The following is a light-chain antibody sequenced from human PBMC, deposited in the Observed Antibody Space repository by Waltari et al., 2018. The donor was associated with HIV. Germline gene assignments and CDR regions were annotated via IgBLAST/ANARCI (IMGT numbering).Light chain of an antibody. CDR3: GTWDSSLSAVL. CDR2: DNN. Sequence: QSVLTQSPSVSAAPGQKVTISCSGSSSNIGNNYVSWYQQLPGTAPTLLIDDNNKRPSGIPDRFSGSKSGTSATLVITGLQTGDEADYYCGTWDSSLSAVLFGGGTKLTVL. V-gene: IGLV1-51*01. J-gene: IGLJ2*01. CDR1: SSNIGNNY.